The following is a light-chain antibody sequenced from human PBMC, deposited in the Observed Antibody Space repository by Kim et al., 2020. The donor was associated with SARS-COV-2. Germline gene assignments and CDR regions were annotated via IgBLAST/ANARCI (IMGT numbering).Light chain of an antibody. CDR1: SSNIGSYNY. V-gene: IGLV2-14*03. CDR3: SSFTTRSTLV. J-gene: IGLJ3*02. Sequence: GQSISISCTGTSSNIGSYNYVSWHQQHPGKAPKLMIYDVNKRPSGISSRFSGSKSGSTASLTISGLQAEDEADYYCSSFTTRSTLVFGEGTKVTVL. CDR2: DVN.